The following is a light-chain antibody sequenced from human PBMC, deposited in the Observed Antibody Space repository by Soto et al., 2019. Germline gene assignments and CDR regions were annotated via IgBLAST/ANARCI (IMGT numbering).Light chain of an antibody. J-gene: IGKJ4*01. V-gene: IGKV3-20*01. CDR1: QSVSSSY. CDR3: QQYGSSPLT. CDR2: EIS. Sequence: IGLTKSTGTLSFSPGERATPSCRASQSVSSSYLAWYQQKPGQAPRLLIYEISNRATGIPARFSGSGSGADFTLTISRLEPEDFAVYYCQQYGSSPLTFGGGTKVDIK.